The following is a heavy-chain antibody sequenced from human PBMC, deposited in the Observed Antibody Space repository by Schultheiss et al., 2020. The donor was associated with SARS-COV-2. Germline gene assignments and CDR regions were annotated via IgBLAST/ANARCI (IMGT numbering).Heavy chain of an antibody. V-gene: IGHV3-23*01. CDR2: ISGSGGST. CDR3: ARRFIVDTAMPVGAFDI. J-gene: IGHJ3*02. D-gene: IGHD5-18*01. CDR1: GFTFSSYG. Sequence: GGSLRLSCAASGFTFSSYGMHWVRQAPGKGLEWVSAISGSGGSTYYADSVKGRFTISRDNSKNTLYLQMNSLRAEDTAVYYCARRFIVDTAMPVGAFDIWGQGTMVTVSS.